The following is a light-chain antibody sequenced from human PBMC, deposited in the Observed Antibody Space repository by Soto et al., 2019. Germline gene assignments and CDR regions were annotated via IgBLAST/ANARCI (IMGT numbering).Light chain of an antibody. J-gene: IGKJ2*01. Sequence: DIQMTQSPSTLSASVGDTVTITCRASQGVSNWVAWYRQKPGQAPELLIYDASTLQSGVPSRFSGTGYGTDFTLTISNLHPADSAAYACQQYDSYTYTVGQGTKLEVK. CDR3: QQYDSYTYT. V-gene: IGKV1-5*01. CDR1: QGVSNW. CDR2: DAS.